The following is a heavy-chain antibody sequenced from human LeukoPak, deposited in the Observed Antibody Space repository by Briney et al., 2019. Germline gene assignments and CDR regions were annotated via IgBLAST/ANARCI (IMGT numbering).Heavy chain of an antibody. J-gene: IGHJ4*02. CDR2: ISYDGSNK. Sequence: GGSLRLSCAASGFTFSSYGMHWVRQAPGKGLEWVAVISYDGSNKYYADSVKGRFTISRDNSKNTLYLQMNSLRAEDTAVYYCAKDSSISMIVDYWGQGTLVTVSS. CDR3: AKDSSISMIVDY. D-gene: IGHD3-22*01. CDR1: GFTFSSYG. V-gene: IGHV3-30*18.